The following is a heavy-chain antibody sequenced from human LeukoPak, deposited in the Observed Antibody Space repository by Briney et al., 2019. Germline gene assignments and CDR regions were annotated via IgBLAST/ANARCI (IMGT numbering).Heavy chain of an antibody. CDR1: GFTFSSYA. Sequence: GGSLRLSCAASGFTFSSYAMHWVRQAPGKGLEWVSSISSSSSYIYYADSVKGRFTISRDNAKNSLYLQMNSLRAEDTAVYYCARVGSPAAGTRALIDYWGQGTLVTVSS. D-gene: IGHD6-13*01. V-gene: IGHV3-21*01. CDR2: ISSSSSYI. CDR3: ARVGSPAAGTRALIDY. J-gene: IGHJ4*02.